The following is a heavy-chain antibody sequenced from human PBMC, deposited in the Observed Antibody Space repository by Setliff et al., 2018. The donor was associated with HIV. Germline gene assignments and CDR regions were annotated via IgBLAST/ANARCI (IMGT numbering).Heavy chain of an antibody. Sequence: SETLSLTCTVSDVSISAYYWSWIRQPPGKGLEWIGDIFYTGSANYNPSLKSRVTISIDTSKNQFSLKLSSVTAADTAVYYCARTPQEVVVVAATRPYYYYYMDVWGKGTTVTVSS. CDR3: ARTPQEVVVVAATRPYYYYYMDV. D-gene: IGHD2-15*01. CDR1: DVSISAYY. J-gene: IGHJ6*03. CDR2: IFYTGSA. V-gene: IGHV4-59*08.